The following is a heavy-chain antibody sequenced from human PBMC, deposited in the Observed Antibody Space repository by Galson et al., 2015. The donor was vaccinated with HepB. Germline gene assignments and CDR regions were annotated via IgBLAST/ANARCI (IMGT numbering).Heavy chain of an antibody. CDR2: ISYDGSNK. CDR3: ARDQLLVVTAPSDY. Sequence: SLRLSCAASGFTFSSYAMHWVRQAPGKGLEWVAVISYDGSNKYYADSVRGRFTISRDNSKNTLYLQMNSLRAEDTAVYYCARDQLLVVTAPSDYWGQGTLVTVSS. D-gene: IGHD2-21*02. CDR1: GFTFSSYA. J-gene: IGHJ4*02. V-gene: IGHV3-30*04.